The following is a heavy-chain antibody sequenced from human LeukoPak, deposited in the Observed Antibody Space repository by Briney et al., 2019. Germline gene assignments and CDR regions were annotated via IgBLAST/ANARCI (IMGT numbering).Heavy chain of an antibody. J-gene: IGHJ5*02. D-gene: IGHD3-22*01. Sequence: SETLSLTCAVSGGSISSGGYSWSWIRQPPGKGLEWIGYIYHSGSTYYNPSLKSRVTISVDRSENQFSLKLSSVTAADTAVYYCARGKSGDSSGYSGIWFDPWGQGTLVTVSS. CDR2: IYHSGST. CDR1: GGSISSGGYS. V-gene: IGHV4-30-2*01. CDR3: ARGKSGDSSGYSGIWFDP.